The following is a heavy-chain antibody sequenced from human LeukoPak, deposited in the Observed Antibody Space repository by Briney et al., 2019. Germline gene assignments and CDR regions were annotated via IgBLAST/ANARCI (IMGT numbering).Heavy chain of an antibody. V-gene: IGHV1-2*02. D-gene: IGHD3-9*01. CDR1: GYTFTGYC. J-gene: IGHJ3*01. CDR3: ARVPRTFYDVLTAYPDAFDV. CDR2: INPNSGGT. Sequence: GASVKVSCKASGYTFTGYCMHWVRQAPGQGLEWMGWINPNSGGTNYAQKFQGRVTMTTDTSISTAYMELNRMTSDDTAVYYCARVPRTFYDVLTAYPDAFDVWGQGTMVTVSS.